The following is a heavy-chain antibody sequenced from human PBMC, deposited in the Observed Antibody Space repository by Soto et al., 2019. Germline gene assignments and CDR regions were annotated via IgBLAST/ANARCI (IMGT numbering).Heavy chain of an antibody. V-gene: IGHV4-34*01. J-gene: IGHJ6*03. Sequence: SETLSLTCAVYGGSFSGYYWSWIRQPPGKGLEWIGEINHSGNTNYNPSLKSRVTISVDKSKNQFSLKLSSVTAADTAVYYCASQGLPYFDWSPTPLYYLDVWGKGTTVTVSS. CDR2: INHSGNT. D-gene: IGHD3-9*01. CDR3: ASQGLPYFDWSPTPLYYLDV. CDR1: GGSFSGYY.